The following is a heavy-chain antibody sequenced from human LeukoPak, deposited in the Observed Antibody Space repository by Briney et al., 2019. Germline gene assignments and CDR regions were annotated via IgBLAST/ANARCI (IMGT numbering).Heavy chain of an antibody. CDR3: ARSLGYYGSGSYYSFDY. J-gene: IGHJ4*02. CDR1: GFTFSSYS. Sequence: SGGSLRLSCAASGFTFSSYSMNWVRQAPGKGLEWVSSISSSSSYIYYADSVKGRFTISRDNAKNSLYLQLNSLRAEDTAVYYCARSLGYYGSGSYYSFDYWGQGTLVTVSS. V-gene: IGHV3-21*01. CDR2: ISSSSSYI. D-gene: IGHD3-10*01.